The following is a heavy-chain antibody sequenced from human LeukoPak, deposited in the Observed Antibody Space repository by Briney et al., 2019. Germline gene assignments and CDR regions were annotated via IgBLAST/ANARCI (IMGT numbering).Heavy chain of an antibody. CDR1: GFTFSSYA. Sequence: GRSLRLSCAASGFTFSSYAMHWVRQAPGKGLEWVAVISYDGSNKYYAGSVKGRFTISRDNSKNTLYLQMNSLRAEDTAVYYCARVGIVATIRGAFDIWGQGTMVTVSS. CDR2: ISYDGSNK. CDR3: ARVGIVATIRGAFDI. D-gene: IGHD5-12*01. J-gene: IGHJ3*02. V-gene: IGHV3-30*04.